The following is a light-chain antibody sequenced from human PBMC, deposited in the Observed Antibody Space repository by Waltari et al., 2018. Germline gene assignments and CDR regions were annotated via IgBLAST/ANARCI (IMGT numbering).Light chain of an antibody. Sequence: SYELTQPPSASVSPGQTASITCSGDKLGDTYACWYQQKPGQSPVLVIYQDSKRPSGIPERFSGSNSGNTATLTISGTQAMDEADYYCQAWDSSTASFGTGTKVTVL. J-gene: IGLJ1*01. CDR1: KLGDTY. V-gene: IGLV3-1*01. CDR2: QDS. CDR3: QAWDSSTAS.